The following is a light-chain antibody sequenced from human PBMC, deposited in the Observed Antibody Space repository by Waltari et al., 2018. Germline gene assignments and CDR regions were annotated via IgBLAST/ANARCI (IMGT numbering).Light chain of an antibody. CDR3: AAWDDSLNGRV. J-gene: IGLJ3*02. V-gene: IGLV1-44*01. Sequence: QSVLTQPPSASGTPGQGVTISCSGSSSNIGSNTVSWYQQFPGTAPQLLIHTDNQRPAGVPDRFSGSKSGPSASLAISGLQSEDEAHYYCAAWDDSLNGRVFGGGTKVTVL. CDR2: TDN. CDR1: SSNIGSNT.